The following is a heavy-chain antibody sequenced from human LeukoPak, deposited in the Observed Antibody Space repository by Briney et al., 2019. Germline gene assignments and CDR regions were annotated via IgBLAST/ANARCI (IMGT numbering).Heavy chain of an antibody. Sequence: SSETLSLTCTVSGGSISSYYWSWIRQPPGKGLEWIGYIYYSGGTNYNPSLKSRVTISVDTSKNQFSLKLSSVTAADTAVYYCARDKSRTTGFDPWGQGTLVTVSS. CDR2: IYYSGGT. CDR3: ARDKSRTTGFDP. V-gene: IGHV4-59*01. D-gene: IGHD1-7*01. CDR1: GGSISSYY. J-gene: IGHJ5*02.